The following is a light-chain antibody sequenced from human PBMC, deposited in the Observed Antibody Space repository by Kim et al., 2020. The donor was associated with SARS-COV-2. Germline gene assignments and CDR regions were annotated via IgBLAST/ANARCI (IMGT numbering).Light chain of an antibody. Sequence: PGRTVTLTCASSTGPVTSGYYPNWLQQKPGQAPRSLIYYTNNRHSWTPARFSGSLLGGKAALTLSDVQPEDEADYYCLVYSGGIPVFGGGTQLTVL. CDR2: YTN. CDR1: TGPVTSGYY. CDR3: LVYSGGIPV. J-gene: IGLJ3*02. V-gene: IGLV7-43*01.